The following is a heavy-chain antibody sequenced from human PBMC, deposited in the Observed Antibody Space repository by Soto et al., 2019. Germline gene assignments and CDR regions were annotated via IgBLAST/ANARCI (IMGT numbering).Heavy chain of an antibody. V-gene: IGHV5-51*01. J-gene: IGHJ6*02. CDR1: GYSFTSYW. D-gene: IGHD3-10*01. Sequence: AESLKISCKGSGYSFTSYWIGWVRQMPGKGLEWMGITYPGDSDTRYSPSFQGQVTISADKSISTAYLQWSSLKASDTAMYYCARHGSSLTMVRGVIIPYGMDVWGQGTTVTVSS. CDR2: TYPGDSDT. CDR3: ARHGSSLTMVRGVIIPYGMDV.